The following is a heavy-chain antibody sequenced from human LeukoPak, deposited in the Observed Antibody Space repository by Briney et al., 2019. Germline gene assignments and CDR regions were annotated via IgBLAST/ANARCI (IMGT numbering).Heavy chain of an antibody. CDR3: ASRGSGNYYFDY. CDR1: GFTFSSYS. V-gene: IGHV3-21*01. D-gene: IGHD3-22*01. J-gene: IGHJ4*02. Sequence: PGGSLRLSCAASGFTFSSYSMNWVRQAPGKGLEWVSSISSSSSYIYYADSVKGRFTISRDNAKNSLYLQMNSLRAEDTAVYYCASRGSGNYYFDYWGQGTLVTVSS. CDR2: ISSSSSYI.